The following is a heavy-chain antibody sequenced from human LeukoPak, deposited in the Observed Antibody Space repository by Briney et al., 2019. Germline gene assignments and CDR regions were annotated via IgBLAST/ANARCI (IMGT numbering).Heavy chain of an antibody. V-gene: IGHV4-34*01. CDR1: GGSFSGYY. CDR3: TYSGSNYPDY. J-gene: IGHJ4*02. D-gene: IGHD1-26*01. Sequence: SETLSLTCAVYGGSFSGYYWSWIRQSPGKGLEWIGEINHSGSTNYNPFLKSRVTISVDTSKNQFSLKLGSVTAADTAVYYCTYSGSNYPDYWGQGTLVTVSS. CDR2: INHSGST.